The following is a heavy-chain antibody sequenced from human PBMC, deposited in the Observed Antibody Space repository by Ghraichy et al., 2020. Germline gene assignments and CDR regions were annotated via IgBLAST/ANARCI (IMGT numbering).Heavy chain of an antibody. CDR1: GGSISNGGYY. CDR2: IYYSGST. Sequence: SQTLSLTCTVSGGSISNGGYYWSWIRQHPGKGLEWIGYIYYSGSTYYNPSLKSRLGISVDTSKNQFSLKLSSVTAADTAVYYCASRLAEDAFDIWGQGTMVTVSS. J-gene: IGHJ3*02. CDR3: ASRLAEDAFDI. V-gene: IGHV4-31*03. D-gene: IGHD3-9*01.